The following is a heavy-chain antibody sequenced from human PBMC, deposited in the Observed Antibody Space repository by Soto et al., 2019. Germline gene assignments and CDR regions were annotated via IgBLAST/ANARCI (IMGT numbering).Heavy chain of an antibody. J-gene: IGHJ4*02. D-gene: IGHD2-21*02. CDR2: ISYDGSNK. CDR1: GFTFSSYA. Sequence: QVQLVESGGGVVQPGRSLRLSCAAAGFTFSSYAMHWVSQAPGKGLEWVAVISYDGSNKYYADSVKGRFTISRDKSKNTLYLQMYSVRAEDTAVYYCASGYCGGDCYPYWGQGTLVTVSS. CDR3: ASGYCGGDCYPY. V-gene: IGHV3-30-3*01.